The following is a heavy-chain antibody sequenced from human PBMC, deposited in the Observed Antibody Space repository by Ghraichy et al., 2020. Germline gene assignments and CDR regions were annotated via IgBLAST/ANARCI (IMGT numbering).Heavy chain of an antibody. D-gene: IGHD2-15*01. CDR2: IYYKGST. CDR1: GGSVSGGTYY. V-gene: IGHV4-61*01. CDR3: ARDRPGYCSGGSCYAVRDYYYDGMDV. Sequence: SETLSLTCTVSGGSVSGGTYYWSWIRQPPGKGLEWLGYIYYKGSTKYNPSLKSRVTISVDTSKNQFSLRLNSVTAADTAVYYCARDRPGYCSGGSCYAVRDYYYDGMDVWGQGTTVTVSS. J-gene: IGHJ6*02.